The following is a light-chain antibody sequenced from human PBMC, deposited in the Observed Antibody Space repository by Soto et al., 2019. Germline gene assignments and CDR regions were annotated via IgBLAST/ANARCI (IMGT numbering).Light chain of an antibody. J-gene: IGKJ1*01. V-gene: IGKV3-11*01. CDR2: ATS. Sequence: EIFLTQSPDTLSLSPGERATLSCRASQSVTNYIAWYQQRPGQAPRLLIYATSTRATGIPARFSGSGSGTDFTLTISSLQPDDIATYYCQQCHRYLTFGQGTKVDIK. CDR1: QSVTNY. CDR3: QQCHRYLT.